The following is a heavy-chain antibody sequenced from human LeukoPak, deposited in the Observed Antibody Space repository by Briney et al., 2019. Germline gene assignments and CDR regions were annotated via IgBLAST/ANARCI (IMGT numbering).Heavy chain of an antibody. Sequence: SETQSLTCTVSGGSISSYYWSWIRQPPGKGLEWIGCIYYSGSTNYNPSLKSRVTISVDTSKNQFSLKLSSVTAADTAVYYCASMGDSSGYYSNFDYWGQGTLVTVSS. CDR1: GGSISSYY. V-gene: IGHV4-59*01. CDR3: ASMGDSSGYYSNFDY. CDR2: IYYSGST. J-gene: IGHJ4*02. D-gene: IGHD3-22*01.